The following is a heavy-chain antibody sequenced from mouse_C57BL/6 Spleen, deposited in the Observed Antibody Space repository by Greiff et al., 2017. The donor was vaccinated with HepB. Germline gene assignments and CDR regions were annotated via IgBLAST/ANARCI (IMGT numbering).Heavy chain of an antibody. V-gene: IGHV1-82*01. J-gene: IGHJ1*03. D-gene: IGHD1-1*01. CDR2: IYPGDGDT. Sequence: QVQLQQSGPELVKPGASVKISCKASGYAFSSSWMNWVKQRPGKGLEWIGRIYPGDGDTNYNGKFKGKATLTADKSSSTAYMQLSSLTSEDSAVYFCARTGELLRDWYFDVWGTGTTVTVSS. CDR3: ARTGELLRDWYFDV. CDR1: GYAFSSSW.